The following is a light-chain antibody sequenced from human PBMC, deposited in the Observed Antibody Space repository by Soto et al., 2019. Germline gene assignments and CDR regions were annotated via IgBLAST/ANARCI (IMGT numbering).Light chain of an antibody. V-gene: IGKV1-39*01. Sequence: DIQMTQSPSSLSASVGDRVTLTCRTSQYISIYLNWYQQKPGKAPTLLIYGASNLPSGVPSRFSGRASETDFTLTISSLQPEDFATYFCQQTYSSPHTFGQGTKLDIK. CDR3: QQTYSSPHT. CDR2: GAS. J-gene: IGKJ2*01. CDR1: QYISIY.